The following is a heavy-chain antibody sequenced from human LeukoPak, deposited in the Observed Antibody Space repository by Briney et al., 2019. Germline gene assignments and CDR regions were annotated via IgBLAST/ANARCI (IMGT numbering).Heavy chain of an antibody. V-gene: IGHV1-18*01. J-gene: IGHJ4*02. D-gene: IGHD3-3*01. CDR2: ISAYNGNT. Sequence: ASVKVSCKASGYTFTSYGVTWVRQAPGQGLEWMEWISAYNGNTNYAQKLQGRVTMTTDTSTSTAYMELRSLRSDDTAVYYCARDQGTIFGESFDYWGQGTLVTVSS. CDR3: ARDQGTIFGESFDY. CDR1: GYTFTSYG.